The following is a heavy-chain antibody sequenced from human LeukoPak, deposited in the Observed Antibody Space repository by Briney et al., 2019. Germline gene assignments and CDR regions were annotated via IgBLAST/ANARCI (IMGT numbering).Heavy chain of an antibody. CDR2: SSSSGSTI. D-gene: IGHD3/OR15-3a*01. Sequence: GRSLRLSCAASGFTLSDYYMSWIRQAPRKGLESVSYSSSSGSTIYYADSVKGRFAISRDNAKTSFYLQMNSLKAEDTAVHYCAKRKDFIDYWGQGSLVTVSS. CDR1: GFTLSDYY. CDR3: AKRKDFIDY. J-gene: IGHJ4*02. V-gene: IGHV3-11*01.